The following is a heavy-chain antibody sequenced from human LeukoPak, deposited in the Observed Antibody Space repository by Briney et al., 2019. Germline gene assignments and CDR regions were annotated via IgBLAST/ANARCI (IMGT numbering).Heavy chain of an antibody. V-gene: IGHV3-23*01. Sequence: PGGSLRLSCTASGFTFANYAMSWVRQAPGKGLEWVSTISGSGGSTYYADSVKGRFTISRDNAKNTLYLQMNSLRAEDTAVYYCALRYFDYWGQGTLVTVSS. CDR1: GFTFANYA. CDR3: ALRYFDY. CDR2: ISGSGGST. J-gene: IGHJ4*02.